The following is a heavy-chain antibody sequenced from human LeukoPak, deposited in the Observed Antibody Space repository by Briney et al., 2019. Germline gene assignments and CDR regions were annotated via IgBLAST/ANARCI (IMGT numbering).Heavy chain of an antibody. J-gene: IGHJ3*02. CDR1: GFTFSSYS. D-gene: IGHD1-26*01. CDR2: ISSSSSSYI. CDR3: ARAPQVGATVDDAFDI. Sequence: GGSLRLSCAASGFTFSSYSMNWVRQAPGKGLEWVSSISSSSSSYIYYADSVKGRFTISRDNAKNSLYLQMNSLRAEDTAVYYCARAPQVGATVDDAFDIWGQGTMVTVSS. V-gene: IGHV3-21*01.